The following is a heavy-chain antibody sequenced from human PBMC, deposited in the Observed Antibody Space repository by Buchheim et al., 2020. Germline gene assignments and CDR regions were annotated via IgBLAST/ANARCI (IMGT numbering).Heavy chain of an antibody. CDR2: IDGSGRSI. CDR1: GFTFSDDT. V-gene: IGHV3-21*01. CDR3: GRDHTTNSLVVAY. Sequence: EVQLVESGGGLVKPGGSLRLSCAASGFTFSDDTLTWVRQAPGKGLEWVSSIDGSGRSIFYADSLKGRFTISSDNAKHSLYLQMNNLGADDTAVYYCGRDHTTNSLVVAYWGQGTL. D-gene: IGHD1-14*01. J-gene: IGHJ4*02.